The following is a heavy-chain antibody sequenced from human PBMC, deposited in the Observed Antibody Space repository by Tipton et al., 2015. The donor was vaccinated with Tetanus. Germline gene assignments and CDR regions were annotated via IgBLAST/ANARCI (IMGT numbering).Heavy chain of an antibody. CDR3: ARDHAVGGIQLLFRGRREVYFDY. D-gene: IGHD5-18*01. Sequence: TLSLTCTVPGGSISSGDYYRRWIRQPSGKGLEWIGYIYYGGNTHYNPSPKSRVTISVDTSKNQFSLNLSSVTAADTAVYYCARDHAVGGIQLLFRGRREVYFDYWGQGTLVTVSS. J-gene: IGHJ4*02. CDR2: IYYGGNT. V-gene: IGHV4-30-4*01. CDR1: GGSISSGDYY.